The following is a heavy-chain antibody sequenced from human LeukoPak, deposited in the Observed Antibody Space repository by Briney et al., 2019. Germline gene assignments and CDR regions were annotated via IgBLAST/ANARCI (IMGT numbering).Heavy chain of an antibody. CDR2: INSDGSRT. CDR3: ARIAEGDIVVVPAGDY. V-gene: IGHV3-74*01. J-gene: IGHJ4*02. CDR1: GFTFTSYW. D-gene: IGHD2-2*01. Sequence: GGSLRLSCAASGFTFTSYWMHWVRQAPGKGLVWVSRINSDGSRTSYADSVKGRFTISRDNAKNTLYLQMNSLRAEDTAVYYCARIAEGDIVVVPAGDYWGQGTLVTVSS.